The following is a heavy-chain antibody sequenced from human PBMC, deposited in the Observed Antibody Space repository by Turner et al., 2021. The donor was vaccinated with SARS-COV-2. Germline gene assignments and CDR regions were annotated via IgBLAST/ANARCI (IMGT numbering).Heavy chain of an antibody. D-gene: IGHD5-12*01. V-gene: IGHV4-59*01. CDR3: ARTDGYNYDY. J-gene: IGHJ4*02. Sequence: GGSISSYYWSWIRQPPGKGLEWIGYIYYSGSTNYNPSLKSRVTISIDPSKNQFSLKLSSVTAADTAVYYCARTDGYNYDYWGQGTLVTVSS. CDR1: GGSISSYY. CDR2: IYYSGST.